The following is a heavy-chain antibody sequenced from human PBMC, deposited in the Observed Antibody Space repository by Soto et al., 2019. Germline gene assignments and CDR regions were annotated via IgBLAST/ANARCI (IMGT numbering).Heavy chain of an antibody. J-gene: IGHJ4*02. Sequence: QVQLQESGPGLVKPSETLSLTCTVSGGSISSYYWSWIRQPPGKGLEWIGSIYYSGSTNYSPSLKSRVTISVDTSKNQFPLKLSSVTAADTAVYYCARTYGDYVFDYWGQGPLVTVSS. V-gene: IGHV4-59*01. CDR3: ARTYGDYVFDY. CDR2: IYYSGST. CDR1: GGSISSYY. D-gene: IGHD4-17*01.